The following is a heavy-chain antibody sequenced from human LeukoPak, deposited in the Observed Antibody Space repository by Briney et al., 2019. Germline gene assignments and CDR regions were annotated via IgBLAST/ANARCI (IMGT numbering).Heavy chain of an antibody. CDR2: IIPIFGTT. Sequence: SVKVSCKASGGTFSTYAVSWLRQAPGQGLEWIGGIIPIFGTTNYAQKFQGRLTITADKSTGTAYMELSRLRSEDTAVYYCARDVILTSSGYYYFDYWGQGALVTVS. J-gene: IGHJ4*02. V-gene: IGHV1-69*06. CDR3: ARDVILTSSGYYYFDY. CDR1: GGTFSTYA. D-gene: IGHD3-22*01.